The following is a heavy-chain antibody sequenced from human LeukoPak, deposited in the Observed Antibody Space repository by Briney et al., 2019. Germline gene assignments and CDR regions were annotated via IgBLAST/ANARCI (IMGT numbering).Heavy chain of an antibody. CDR2: ISYDGSNK. V-gene: IGHV3-30*03. CDR3: ARGLGIAVYHY. D-gene: IGHD3-16*01. Sequence: PGGSLRLSCAASGFTFSSYGMHWVRQAPGKGLEWVAVISYDGSNKYYADSVKGRFTISRDNSKNTLYLQMNSLRAEDTAVYYCARGLGIAVYHYWGQGTLVTVSS. CDR1: GFTFSSYG. J-gene: IGHJ4*02.